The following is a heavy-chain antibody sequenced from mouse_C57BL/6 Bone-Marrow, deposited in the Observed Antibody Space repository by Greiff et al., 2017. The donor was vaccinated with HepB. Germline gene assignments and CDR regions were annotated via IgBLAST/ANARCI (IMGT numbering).Heavy chain of an antibody. D-gene: IGHD1-1*01. CDR3: ASLTYYFDY. CDR1: GFTFSSYA. V-gene: IGHV5-4*01. CDR2: ISDGGSYT. J-gene: IGHJ2*01. Sequence: EVHLVESGGGLVKPGGSLKLSCAASGFTFSSYAMSWVRQTPEKRLEWVATISDGGSYTYYPDNVKGRFTISRDNAKNNLYLQMSHLKSEDTAMYYCASLTYYFDYWGQGTTLTVSS.